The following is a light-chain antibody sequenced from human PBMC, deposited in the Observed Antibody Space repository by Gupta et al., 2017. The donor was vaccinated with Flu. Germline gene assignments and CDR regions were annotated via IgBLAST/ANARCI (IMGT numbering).Light chain of an antibody. CDR3: QHEYSTPLP. CDR1: QGISSY. V-gene: IGKV1D-43*01. Sequence: AIRMTQSPFSLSASVGDRVTITCWASQGISSYLAWYQQKPAKAPKLFIYYASSVKSGVPSRFSGSGSGTDYTLTISSRQPEDFANYYCQHEYSTPLPFGRGTKVEIK. CDR2: YAS. J-gene: IGKJ4*01.